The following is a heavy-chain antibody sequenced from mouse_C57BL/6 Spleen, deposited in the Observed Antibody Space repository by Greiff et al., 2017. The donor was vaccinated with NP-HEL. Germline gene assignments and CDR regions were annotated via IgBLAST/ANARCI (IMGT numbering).Heavy chain of an antibody. CDR1: GYTFTSYG. D-gene: IGHD1-1*01. J-gene: IGHJ2*01. V-gene: IGHV1-81*01. Sequence: QVQLQQSGAELARPGASVKLSCKASGYTFTSYGISWVKQRTGQGLEWIGEIYPRSGNTYYNEKFKGKATLTADKSSSTAYMELRSLTSEDSAVYFCARNDYYGSSYGYFDYWGQGTTLTVSS. CDR3: ARNDYYGSSYGYFDY. CDR2: IYPRSGNT.